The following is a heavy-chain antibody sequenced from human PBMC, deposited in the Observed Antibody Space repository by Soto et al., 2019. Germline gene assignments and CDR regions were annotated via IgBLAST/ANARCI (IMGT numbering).Heavy chain of an antibody. D-gene: IGHD3-16*01. J-gene: IGHJ6*02. V-gene: IGHV4-59*08. CDR1: GDSISSYY. Sequence: SETLSLTCTVSGDSISSYYWNWIRQPPGKGLEWIGYIYYSGSTNYNPSLKSRVTISVDTSKNQFSLKLSSVTAADTAVYYCARWGRSRALDVWGQGTTVT. CDR2: IYYSGST. CDR3: ARWGRSRALDV.